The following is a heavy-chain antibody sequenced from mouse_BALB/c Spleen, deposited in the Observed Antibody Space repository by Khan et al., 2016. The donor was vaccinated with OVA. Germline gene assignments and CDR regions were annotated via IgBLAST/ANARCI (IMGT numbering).Heavy chain of an antibody. CDR3: ARGYDFFAY. J-gene: IGHJ3*01. CDR2: VNPNTGGS. D-gene: IGHD2-14*01. V-gene: IGHV1-26*01. Sequence: EVQLQESGPDLVKPGASVKISCKASGYSFTLYYITWVKQSHGKSLEWIGRVNPNTGGSDYNQAFKGKAILTVGKSSNTAYMELHSLTSEESAVYYCARGYDFFAYWGQGTLVTVSA. CDR1: GYSFTLYY.